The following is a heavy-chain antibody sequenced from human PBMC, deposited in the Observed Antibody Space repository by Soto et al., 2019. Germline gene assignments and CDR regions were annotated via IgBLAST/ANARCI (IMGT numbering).Heavy chain of an antibody. CDR3: ARGDDSSGYENWFDP. CDR2: ISAYNGNT. V-gene: IGHV1-18*01. Sequence: PGESLKISCKGSGYSFTSYGISWVRQAPGQGLEWMGWISAYNGNTNYAQKLQGRVTMTTDTSTSTAYMELRSLRSDDTAVYYCARGDDSSGYENWFDPWGQGTLVTVSS. CDR1: GYSFTSYG. J-gene: IGHJ5*02. D-gene: IGHD3-22*01.